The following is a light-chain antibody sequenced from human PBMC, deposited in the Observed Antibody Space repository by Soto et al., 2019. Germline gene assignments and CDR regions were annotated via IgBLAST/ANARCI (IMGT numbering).Light chain of an antibody. CDR1: QSISSW. CDR3: QQYNSYPLT. J-gene: IGKJ4*01. CDR2: KAS. V-gene: IGKV1-5*03. Sequence: DIQMTQSHSTLSASVGDSATITCRASQSISSWLAWYPQKPGKAPKLLIYKASSLESGVPSRFSGSGSGTEFTLTISSLQPDDFATYYCQQYNSYPLTFGGGTKVDIK.